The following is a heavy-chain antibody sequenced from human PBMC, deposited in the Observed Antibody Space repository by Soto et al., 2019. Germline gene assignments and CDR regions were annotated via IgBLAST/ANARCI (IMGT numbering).Heavy chain of an antibody. CDR2: NSWDGGTS. CDR3: VKAGDNTGYYFTYYFDH. CDR1: GFTLSRYT. J-gene: IGHJ4*02. Sequence: GGSLRLSCAASGFTLSRYTMHWVRQAPGKGLEWVALNSWDGGTSAYADSVKGRFTVSRDNKKSFLYLQMDSLGPDDTALYYCVKAGDNTGYYFTYYFDHWGQGAPVTVSS. D-gene: IGHD3-22*01. V-gene: IGHV3-43*01.